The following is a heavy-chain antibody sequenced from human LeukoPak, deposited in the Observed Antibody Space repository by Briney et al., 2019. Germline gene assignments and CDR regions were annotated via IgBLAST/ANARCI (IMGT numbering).Heavy chain of an antibody. V-gene: IGHV4-39*01. CDR1: GGSIRVSNYY. J-gene: IGHJ4*02. CDR2: IYFDGQV. CDR3: ATNWNLDY. Sequence: SETLSLTCTVSGGSIRVSNYYWAWIRQSPGKGLEWIGNIYFDGQVVYHPSFKSRVTISVDTSKNQFSLKLSSVTAADTALYYCATNWNLDYWGQGTLVTVSS. D-gene: IGHD1-1*01.